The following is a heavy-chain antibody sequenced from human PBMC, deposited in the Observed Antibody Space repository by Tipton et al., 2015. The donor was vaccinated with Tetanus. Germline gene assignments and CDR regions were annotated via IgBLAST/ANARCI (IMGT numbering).Heavy chain of an antibody. D-gene: IGHD2-2*01. Sequence: TLSLTCTVSSGSIDSYYWSWIRQPPGKGLEWIAYIFHSGSTNYSPSLKSRVAISMDTSKNQISLKLSSVTAADTAVYYCARRSYCSSSRCFDAFDLWGQGTMVTVSS. CDR3: ARRSYCSSSRCFDAFDL. CDR1: SGSIDSYY. V-gene: IGHV4-59*01. CDR2: IFHSGST. J-gene: IGHJ3*01.